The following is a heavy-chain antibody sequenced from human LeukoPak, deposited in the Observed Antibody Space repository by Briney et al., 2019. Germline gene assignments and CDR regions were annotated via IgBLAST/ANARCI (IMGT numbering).Heavy chain of an antibody. CDR2: INHSGST. V-gene: IGHV4-34*01. CDR1: GGSFSGYY. CDR3: ARSRRGYNWTQVPFDY. Sequence: SETLSLTCAVYGGSFSGYYWSWIRQPPGKGLEWIGEINHSGSTNYNPSLKSRVTISVDTSKNQFSLKLSSVTAADTAVYYCARSRRGYNWTQVPFDYWGQGTLVTVSS. J-gene: IGHJ4*02. D-gene: IGHD1-20*01.